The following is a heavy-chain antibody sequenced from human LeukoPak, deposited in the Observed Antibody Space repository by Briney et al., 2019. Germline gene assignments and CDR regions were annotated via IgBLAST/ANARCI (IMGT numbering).Heavy chain of an antibody. J-gene: IGHJ5*02. V-gene: IGHV4-59*01. D-gene: IGHD6-25*01. CDR2: INYSGST. CDR3: ARVRSDISGMGWFDP. CDR1: GGSISSYY. Sequence: SETLSLTCTVSGGSISSYYWSWIRQPPGKGLEWIGYINYSGSTKYNPSLKSRVTISVDTSKNQFSLKLTSVSAADTAVYYCARVRSDISGMGWFDPWGQGTLVTVSS.